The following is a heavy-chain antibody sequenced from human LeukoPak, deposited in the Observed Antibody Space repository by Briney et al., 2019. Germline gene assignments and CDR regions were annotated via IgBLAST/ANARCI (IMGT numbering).Heavy chain of an antibody. V-gene: IGHV3-30*01. CDR3: ARALTHYYDSSGSDPGYFDY. Sequence: PGGSLRLSCAASGFTFSSYSMTWVRQAPGKGLEWVAVISYDGSNKYYADSVKGRFTISRDNSKNTLYLQMNSLRAEDTAVYYCARALTHYYDSSGSDPGYFDYWGQGTLVTVSS. J-gene: IGHJ4*02. CDR2: ISYDGSNK. CDR1: GFTFSSYS. D-gene: IGHD3-22*01.